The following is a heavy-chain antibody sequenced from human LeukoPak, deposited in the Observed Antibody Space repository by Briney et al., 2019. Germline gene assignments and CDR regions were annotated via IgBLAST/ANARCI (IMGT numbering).Heavy chain of an antibody. V-gene: IGHV3-23*01. J-gene: IGHJ4*02. D-gene: IGHD6-19*01. CDR1: GFTVSSNY. CDR3: AKDRMYSSAIHDY. CDR2: ISGSGGST. Sequence: GGSLRLSCAASGFTVSSNYMSWVRQAPGKGLEWVSAISGSGGSTYYADSVKGRFTISRDNSKNTLYLQMNSLRAEDTAVYYCAKDRMYSSAIHDYWGQGTLVTVSS.